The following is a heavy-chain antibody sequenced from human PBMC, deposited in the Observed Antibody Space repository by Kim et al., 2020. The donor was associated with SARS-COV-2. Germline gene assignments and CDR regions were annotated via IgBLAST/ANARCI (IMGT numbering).Heavy chain of an antibody. D-gene: IGHD2-15*01. CDR1: GFTFSSYG. CDR2: IWYDGSNK. V-gene: IGHV3-33*01. J-gene: IGHJ4*02. CDR3: AREAWYCSGGSCAFDY. Sequence: GGSLRLSCAASGFTFSSYGMHWVRQAPGKGLEWVAVIWYDGSNKYYADSVKGRFTISRDNSKNTLYLQMNSLRAEDTAVYYCAREAWYCSGGSCAFDYWGQGTLVTVSS.